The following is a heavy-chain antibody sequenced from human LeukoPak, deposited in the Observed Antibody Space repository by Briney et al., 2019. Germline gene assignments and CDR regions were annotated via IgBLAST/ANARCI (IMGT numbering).Heavy chain of an antibody. J-gene: IGHJ2*01. D-gene: IGHD3-9*01. CDR2: IYTSGST. V-gene: IGHV4-61*02. CDR1: GGSISSDSYY. Sequence: SETLSLTCTVSGGSISSDSYYWSWIRQPAGKGLEWIGRIYTSGSTNYNPSLKSRVTISVDTSKNQFSLKLSSVTAADTAVYYCARERLRLRYFDWDYWYFDLWGRGTLVTVSS. CDR3: ARERLRLRYFDWDYWYFDL.